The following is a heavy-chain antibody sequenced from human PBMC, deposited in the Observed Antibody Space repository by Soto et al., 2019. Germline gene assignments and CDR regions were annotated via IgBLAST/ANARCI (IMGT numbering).Heavy chain of an antibody. CDR1: GYTFTSYG. J-gene: IGHJ6*04. CDR3: ASCWQQRSEYYYGMDV. V-gene: IGHV1-18*01. D-gene: IGHD6-13*01. CDR2: ISAYNGNT. Sequence: QVQLVQSGAEVKKPGASVKVSCKASGYTFTSYGISWVRQAPGQGLERMGWISAYNGNTNYAQKLQGIVTMTTDTSTRTVYIELRRPRSDDTAVHCCASCWQQRSEYYYGMDVWCKVSTVTVSS.